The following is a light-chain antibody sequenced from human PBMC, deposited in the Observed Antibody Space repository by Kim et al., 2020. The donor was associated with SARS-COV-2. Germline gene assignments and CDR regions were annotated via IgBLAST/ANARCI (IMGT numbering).Light chain of an antibody. V-gene: IGLV2-14*03. J-gene: IGLJ1*01. CDR2: GVT. CDR1: SIDIRGFGY. CDR3: SSYTTIYSYV. Sequence: QPITLSYPRPSIDIRGFGYLSSYQPRPGKAPKLLIYGVTHRPSGFPDRFSGSKSGNTASLTISGLQAEDEADYYCSSYTTIYSYVFGTGTKVTVL.